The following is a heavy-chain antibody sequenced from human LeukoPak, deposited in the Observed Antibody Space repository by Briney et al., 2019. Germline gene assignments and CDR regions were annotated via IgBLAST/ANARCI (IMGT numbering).Heavy chain of an antibody. CDR3: AKSGCNSSNCFLGWFDP. V-gene: IGHV3-23*01. D-gene: IGHD2-2*01. Sequence: GGSLGLSCAASGFTFSSYAMSWVRQAPGKGLEWASTVSSSGGSTYYADSVKGRFTISRDNSKNTLYLQMNTLRAEDTAVYHCAKSGCNSSNCFLGWFDPWGQGTLVTVSS. CDR1: GFTFSSYA. CDR2: VSSSGGST. J-gene: IGHJ5*02.